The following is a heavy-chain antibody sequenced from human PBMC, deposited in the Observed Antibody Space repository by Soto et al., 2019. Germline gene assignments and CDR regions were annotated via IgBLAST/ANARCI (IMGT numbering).Heavy chain of an antibody. CDR3: ARADCTGAYCYSWPFHYGVDV. Sequence: PGGSLRLSCTTSGFTFNTYGMHWARQAPGKGLEWVAIIWYDGSNKYYADSVKGRFTISRDNSRNTLYLQMNSLRAEDTALYYCARADCTGAYCYSWPFHYGVDVWGQGTTVTVSS. CDR1: GFTFNTYG. D-gene: IGHD2-15*01. V-gene: IGHV3-33*08. J-gene: IGHJ6*02. CDR2: IWYDGSNK.